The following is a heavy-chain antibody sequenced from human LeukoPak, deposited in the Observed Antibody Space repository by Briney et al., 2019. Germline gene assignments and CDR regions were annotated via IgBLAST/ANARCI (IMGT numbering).Heavy chain of an antibody. D-gene: IGHD3-3*01. J-gene: IGHJ5*02. CDR1: GYTFAAYY. V-gene: IGHV1-2*02. CDR2: ISPNSGGT. Sequence: GASVKVSCKASGYTFAAYYIHWVRQAPGQGLEWMGWISPNSGGTNYAQKLQGRVTMTTDTSTSTAYMELRSLRSDDTAVYYCARAKAWDDFWSGSYFPPYDPWGQGTLVTVSS. CDR3: ARAKAWDDFWSGSYFPPYDP.